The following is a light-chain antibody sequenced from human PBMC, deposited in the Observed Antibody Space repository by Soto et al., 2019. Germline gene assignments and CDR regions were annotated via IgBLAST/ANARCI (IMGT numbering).Light chain of an antibody. J-gene: IGLJ2*01. CDR2: DVC. V-gene: IGLV2-14*03. CDR1: SSDIGSYDY. CDR3: SSYTADSTLI. Sequence: QSALSQPASVSGSPGQSIIISCTGTSSDIGSYDYVSWYQQHPGKAPKLVIFDVCHRPSGVSSRFSGSKSAITASLTISGLQTGDEADYYCSSYTADSTLIFGGGTKLTVL.